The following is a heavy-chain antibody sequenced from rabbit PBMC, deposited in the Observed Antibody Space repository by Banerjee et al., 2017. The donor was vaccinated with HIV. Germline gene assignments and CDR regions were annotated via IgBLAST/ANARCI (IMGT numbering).Heavy chain of an antibody. V-gene: IGHV1S45*01. CDR2: IYTNTDNT. CDR3: ARNDLTADGSLKL. Sequence: QEQLVESGGGLVQPEGSLTLTCTASGFSFSKTYYMCWVRQAPGKGLEWIGCIYTNTDNTYYATWAKGRFTVSKTSSTTVTLRLNSLTVADTATYFCARNDLTADGSLKLWGPGTLVTVS. D-gene: IGHD5-1*01. J-gene: IGHJ6*01. CDR1: GFSFSKTYY.